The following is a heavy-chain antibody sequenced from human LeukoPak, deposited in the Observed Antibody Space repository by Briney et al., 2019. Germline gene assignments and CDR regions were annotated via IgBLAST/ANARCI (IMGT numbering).Heavy chain of an antibody. CDR1: GFTFGDYA. D-gene: IGHD6-13*01. V-gene: IGHV3-7*04. CDR2: IKQDGSEK. CDR3: ARAGTGYSSSWYWLDY. Sequence: PGGSLRLSCTASGFTFGDYAMSWVRQAPGKGLEWVANIKQDGSEKYYVDSVKGRFTISRDNAKNSLYLQMNSLRAEDTAVYYCARAGTGYSSSWYWLDYWGQGTLVTVSS. J-gene: IGHJ4*02.